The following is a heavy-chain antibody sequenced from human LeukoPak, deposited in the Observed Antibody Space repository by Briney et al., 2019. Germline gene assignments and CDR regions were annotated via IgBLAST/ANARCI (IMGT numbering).Heavy chain of an antibody. D-gene: IGHD3-22*01. CDR1: VYTFTSYY. J-gene: IGHJ6*03. CDR2: INPSGGST. V-gene: IGHV1-46*01. Sequence: GASVKVSCKASVYTFTSYYMHWVRQAPGQGLEWMGIINPSGGSTSYAQKFQGRVTMTRDTSTSTVYMELSSLRSEDTAVYYCARDLNYYDSSGYSNHYYYYYMDVWGKGTTVTVSS. CDR3: ARDLNYYDSSGYSNHYYYYYMDV.